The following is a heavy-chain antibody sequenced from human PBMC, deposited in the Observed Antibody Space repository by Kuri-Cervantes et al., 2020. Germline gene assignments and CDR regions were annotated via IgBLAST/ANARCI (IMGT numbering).Heavy chain of an antibody. CDR2: ISWDGGST. CDR1: GFTFDDYA. V-gene: IGHV3-43D*04. J-gene: IGHJ6*03. Sequence: GESLKISCAASGFTFDDYAMHWVRQAPGKGLEWVSLISWDGGSTYYADSVKGRFTISRDNSKNSLYLQMNSLRAEDTAVYYCARVWGEYDSWSGYYEDYYYYMDVWGKGTTVTVSS. CDR3: ARVWGEYDSWSGYYEDYYYYMDV. D-gene: IGHD3-3*01.